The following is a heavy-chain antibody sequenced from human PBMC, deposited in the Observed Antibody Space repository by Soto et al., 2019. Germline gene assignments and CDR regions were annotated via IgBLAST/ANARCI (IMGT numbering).Heavy chain of an antibody. V-gene: IGHV4-30-4*01. D-gene: IGHD2-2*01. CDR1: GASINSVDYY. CDR3: ARAAGAVPTADGLDV. J-gene: IGHJ6*02. Sequence: SETLSLTCTVSGASINSVDYYWIWIRQPPGKGLEWIGHIYYSGSTYYNPSLKSRAGISVDSSKSQVSLKLTSVTAADTAVYFCARAAGAVPTADGLDVWGQGTPVTVAS. CDR2: IYYSGST.